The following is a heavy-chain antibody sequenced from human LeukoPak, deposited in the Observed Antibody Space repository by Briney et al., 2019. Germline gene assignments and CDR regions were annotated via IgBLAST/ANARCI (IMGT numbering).Heavy chain of an antibody. V-gene: IGHV3-7*01. CDR1: GFTFSNYW. CDR3: ARDDGGNYPTVCHS. J-gene: IGHJ4*02. Sequence: GGSLRLSCAASGFTFSNYWMYWVRQAPGKGLEWVANIKQDGSEKHYVDSVEGRFTISRDNAKNSLYLQMNSLRAEDTAVYYCARDDGGNYPTVCHSWGQGTPVTVSS. D-gene: IGHD4-23*01. CDR2: IKQDGSEK.